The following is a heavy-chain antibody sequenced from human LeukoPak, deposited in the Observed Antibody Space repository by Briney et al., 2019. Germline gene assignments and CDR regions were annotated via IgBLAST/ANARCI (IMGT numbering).Heavy chain of an antibody. CDR2: IYPKSSDT. D-gene: IGHD6-13*01. Sequence: SVKVSCKASGYTFTAYYLHWVRQAPGQGLEWMGYIYPKSSDTNYAQNFQGRVTMTMDTSVSTVYMELSRLTSDDTAVYYCARDEAAAKTNALDIWGQGTKVTVSS. CDR1: GYTFTAYY. J-gene: IGHJ3*02. CDR3: ARDEAAAKTNALDI. V-gene: IGHV1-2*02.